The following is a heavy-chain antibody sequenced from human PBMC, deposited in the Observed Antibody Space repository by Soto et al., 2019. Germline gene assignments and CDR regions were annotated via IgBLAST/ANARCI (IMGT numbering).Heavy chain of an antibody. CDR1: GFTFSSYG. D-gene: IGHD6-25*01. Sequence: LRLSCAASGFTFSSYGMHWVRQAPGKGLEWVAVISYDGSNKYYADPVKGRFTISRDNSKNTLYLQMNSLRAEDTAVYYCAKDRRPNYYYGMDVWGQGTTVTVSS. J-gene: IGHJ6*02. V-gene: IGHV3-30*18. CDR3: AKDRRPNYYYGMDV. CDR2: ISYDGSNK.